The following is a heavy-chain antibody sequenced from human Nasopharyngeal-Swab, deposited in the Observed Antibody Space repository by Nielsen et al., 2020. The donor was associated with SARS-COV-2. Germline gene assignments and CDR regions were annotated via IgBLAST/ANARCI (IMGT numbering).Heavy chain of an antibody. V-gene: IGHV1-2*04. D-gene: IGHD6-13*01. J-gene: IGHJ4*02. Sequence: ASVKVSYNASGYTFMDFKMHWVRQAPGQGLEWMGWINPDTGGTTYAQRFQGWVTMTRDTSISTFYMDLNRLKSDDMAVYYCARLGAAGDFDYWGQGTLVTVSS. CDR3: ARLGAAGDFDY. CDR1: GYTFMDFK. CDR2: INPDTGGT.